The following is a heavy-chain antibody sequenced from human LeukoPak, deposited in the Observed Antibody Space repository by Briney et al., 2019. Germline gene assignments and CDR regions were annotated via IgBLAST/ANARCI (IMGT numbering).Heavy chain of an antibody. CDR1: GYTYTSYD. D-gene: IGHD3-9*01. Sequence: ASVKVSCKATGYTYTSYDSNWVQQATGQGLEWMGWMNPNSGNTGYAQKFQGRVTMTRNTSISTAYMELSSLRSEDTAVYYCARSKGYDILTGYDFFGMDVWGQGTTVTVSS. J-gene: IGHJ6*02. CDR2: MNPNSGNT. CDR3: ARSKGYDILTGYDFFGMDV. V-gene: IGHV1-8*01.